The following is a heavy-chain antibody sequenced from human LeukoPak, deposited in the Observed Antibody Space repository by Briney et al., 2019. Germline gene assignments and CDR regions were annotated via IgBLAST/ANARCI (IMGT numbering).Heavy chain of an antibody. D-gene: IGHD1-26*01. CDR3: ARAYSGSSLYFQH. CDR2: ISSSSSTI. J-gene: IGHJ1*01. V-gene: IGHV3-48*01. CDR1: GFTFSSYS. Sequence: PGGSLRLSCAASGFTFSSYSMNWVRQAPGKGLEWVSYISSSSSTIYYADSVKGRFTISRDNAKNSLYLQMNSLRAEDTAVYYCARAYSGSSLYFQHWGQGTLVTVSS.